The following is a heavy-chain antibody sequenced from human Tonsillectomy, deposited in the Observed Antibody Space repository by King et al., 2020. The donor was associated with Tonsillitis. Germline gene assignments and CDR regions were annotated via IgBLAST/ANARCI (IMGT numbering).Heavy chain of an antibody. D-gene: IGHD3-9*01. CDR1: GYSFTNYW. Sequence: QLVQSGAEVKKPGESLKISCKGSGYSFTNYWIGWVRQMPGKGLEWMGIIYPADSDTRYSPPFQGQVTISADKSISTAYLQWSSLKASDTAMYYCARLGILTGQGSSAFDIWGQGTMVTVSS. V-gene: IGHV5-51*01. J-gene: IGHJ3*02. CDR3: ARLGILTGQGSSAFDI. CDR2: IYPADSDT.